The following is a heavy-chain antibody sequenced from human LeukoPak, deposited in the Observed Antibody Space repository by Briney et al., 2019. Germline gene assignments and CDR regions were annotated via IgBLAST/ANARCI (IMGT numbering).Heavy chain of an antibody. Sequence: SETLSLTCSVSGGSISSYYWSWIRQPPGKGLEWSGYIYYSGSTNYNPSLKSRVTISVDTSKNQFSLKLSSVTAADTAVYYCARVSSYYYDRSGYYRECYFDYWGQGTLVTVSS. CDR2: IYYSGST. D-gene: IGHD3-22*01. CDR1: GGSISSYY. V-gene: IGHV4-59*01. J-gene: IGHJ4*02. CDR3: ARVSSYYYDRSGYYRECYFDY.